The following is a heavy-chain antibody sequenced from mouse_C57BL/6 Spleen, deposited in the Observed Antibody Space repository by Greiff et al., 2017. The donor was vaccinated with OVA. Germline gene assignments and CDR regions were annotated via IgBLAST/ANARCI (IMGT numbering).Heavy chain of an antibody. V-gene: IGHV2-2*01. CDR3: ARSPSTIVTTGEDYAMDY. J-gene: IGHJ4*01. CDR2: IWSGGST. D-gene: IGHD2-5*01. Sequence: VKLQESGPGLVQPSQSLSITCTVSGFSLTSYGVHWVRQSPGKGLEWLGVIWSGGSTDYNAAFISRLSISKDNSKSQVFFKMNSLQADDTAIYYCARSPSTIVTTGEDYAMDYWGQGTSVTVSS. CDR1: GFSLTSYG.